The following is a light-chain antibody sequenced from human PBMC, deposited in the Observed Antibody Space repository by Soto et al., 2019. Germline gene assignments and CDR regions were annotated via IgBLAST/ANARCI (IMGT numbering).Light chain of an antibody. J-gene: IGLJ3*02. CDR3: CAFAYSRVV. Sequence: QSALTQPASVSGSPGQSITISCIGTSSDVGNYHYVSWYQQHPGKVPKLIIYEATKWPSGVSHRFSGSKSGSTASLTISGLQAEDEADFYCCAFAYSRVVFGGGTKVTVL. V-gene: IGLV2-23*01. CDR1: SSDVGNYHY. CDR2: EAT.